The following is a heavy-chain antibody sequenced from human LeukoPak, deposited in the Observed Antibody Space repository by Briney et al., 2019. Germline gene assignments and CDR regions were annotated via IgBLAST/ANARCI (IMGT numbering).Heavy chain of an antibody. CDR2: IYHTGST. V-gene: IGHV4-59*02. CDR3: ASRKLGNDY. D-gene: IGHD7-27*01. CDR1: GGSVSDYY. Sequence: SETLSLTRTISGGSVSDYYWSWIRQSPGKGPEWIGYIYHTGSTSYSPSLKSRVTISADTSQNQFSLKLSSVTAADTAVYYCASRKLGNDYWGQGTLVTVSS. J-gene: IGHJ4*02.